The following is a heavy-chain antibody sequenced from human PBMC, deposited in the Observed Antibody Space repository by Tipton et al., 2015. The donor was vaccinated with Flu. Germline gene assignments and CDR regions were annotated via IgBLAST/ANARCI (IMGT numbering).Heavy chain of an antibody. CDR2: IYNSGSS. CDR1: GDSITSYY. V-gene: IGHV4-59*01. CDR3: ARARAPYYYYAMDV. J-gene: IGHJ6*02. Sequence: TLSLTCIVSGDSITSYYWSWIRQPPGKGLEWIGYIYNSGSSNYNPSLKSRLTISVDSSRNQVSLKLTSVTTADTAVYYCARARAPYYYYAMDVWSQGTTVTVSS.